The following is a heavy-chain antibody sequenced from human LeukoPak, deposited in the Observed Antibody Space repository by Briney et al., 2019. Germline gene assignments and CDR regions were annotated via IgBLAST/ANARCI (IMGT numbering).Heavy chain of an antibody. CDR3: ARSSGYYSY. V-gene: IGHV4-34*01. CDR2: INHSGST. J-gene: IGHJ4*02. D-gene: IGHD3-22*01. Sequence: PSETLSLTCAVYGGSFSGYYWSWIRQPPGKGLEWIGEINHSGSTNYNPSLKSRVTISVDTSKNQFSLKLSSVTAADTAVYYCARSSGYYSYWGQGTLVTVSS. CDR1: GGSFSGYY.